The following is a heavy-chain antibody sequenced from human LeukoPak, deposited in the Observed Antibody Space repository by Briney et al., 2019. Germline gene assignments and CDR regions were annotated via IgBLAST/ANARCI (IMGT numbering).Heavy chain of an antibody. CDR2: MNPNRGNT. J-gene: IGHJ5*02. CDR3: ARGNYYYASSGYQIEGWFDP. Sequence: ASVKVSCKASGYTFTSYDINWVRQATGQGREWMGWMNPNRGNTGYAQKFQCRVTMTRNTSISTAYLELSSLRSEDTAVYYCARGNYYYASSGYQIEGWFDPWGQGTLVTVSS. V-gene: IGHV1-8*01. CDR1: GYTFTSYD. D-gene: IGHD3-22*01.